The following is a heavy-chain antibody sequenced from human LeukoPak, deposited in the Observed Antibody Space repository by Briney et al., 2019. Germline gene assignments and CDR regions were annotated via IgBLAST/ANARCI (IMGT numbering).Heavy chain of an antibody. D-gene: IGHD6-19*01. CDR2: IYHSGTT. CDR3: ATGGYSGGFDWFDP. CDR1: GGSISTSNW. J-gene: IGHJ5*02. Sequence: SETLSLTCAVSGGSISTSNWWSWVRQPPGKGLEWIGEIYHSGTTNYNPSLKSRVTISVDKSKNQISLNLNSVTAADTAVYYWATGGYSGGFDWFDPWGQGTQVTVSS. V-gene: IGHV4-4*02.